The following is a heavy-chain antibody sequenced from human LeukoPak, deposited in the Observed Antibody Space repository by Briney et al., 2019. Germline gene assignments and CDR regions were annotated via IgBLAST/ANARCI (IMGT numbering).Heavy chain of an antibody. CDR3: ARTTEGGYSYGYFYYYYMDV. J-gene: IGHJ6*03. V-gene: IGHV4-59*01. D-gene: IGHD5-18*01. CDR2: IYYSGST. CDR1: GGSISNYY. Sequence: SETLSLTCTVSGGSISNYYWSWIRQPPGKGLEWVGYIYYSGSTNYNPSLKSRVTISVDTSKNQFSLKLSSVTAADTAVYYCARTTEGGYSYGYFYYYYMDVWGKGTTVTISS.